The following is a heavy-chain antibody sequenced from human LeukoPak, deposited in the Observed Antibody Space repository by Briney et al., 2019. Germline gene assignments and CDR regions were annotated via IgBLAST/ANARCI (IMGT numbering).Heavy chain of an antibody. CDR1: GFTFSSYE. V-gene: IGHV3-48*03. J-gene: IGHJ4*02. CDR3: ARDQGSWLDY. CDR2: ISSSGSTI. Sequence: LGGSLRLSCAASGFTFSSYEMNWVRQAPGKGLEWVSYISSSGSTIYYADSVKGRFTISRDNAKNSLYLQMSSLRAEDTAVYYCARDQGSWLDYWGQGTLVTVSS. D-gene: IGHD6-13*01.